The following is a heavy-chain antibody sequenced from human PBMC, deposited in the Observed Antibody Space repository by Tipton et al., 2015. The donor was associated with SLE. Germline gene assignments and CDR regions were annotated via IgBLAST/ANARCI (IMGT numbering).Heavy chain of an antibody. Sequence: SLRLSCAASGFTFSSYDMHWVRQATGKGLEWVSAIGTAGDTYYPGSVKGRFTISRENAKNSLYLQMNSLRAGDTAVYFCARDRFTMVQGIIITNYFDNWGPGTLVTVSS. D-gene: IGHD3-10*01. CDR2: IGTAGDT. V-gene: IGHV3-13*01. J-gene: IGHJ4*02. CDR1: GFTFSSYD. CDR3: ARDRFTMVQGIIITNYFDN.